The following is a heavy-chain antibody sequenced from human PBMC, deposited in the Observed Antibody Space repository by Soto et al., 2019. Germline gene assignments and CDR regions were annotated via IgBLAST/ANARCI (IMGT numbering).Heavy chain of an antibody. CDR2: INSDGSGT. CDR3: AKDTAYAMDV. CDR1: GFDFSNSW. V-gene: IGHV3-74*01. J-gene: IGHJ6*02. Sequence: EVQLVESGGGLVQPGGSLRLSCAASGFDFSNSWIHWVRQGPGKGLVWVSHINSDGSGTTYADSVKGRFTISRDNAKNTVYLQMNSLRAEDTAVYYCAKDTAYAMDVWVQGTTVTVSS. D-gene: IGHD2-15*01.